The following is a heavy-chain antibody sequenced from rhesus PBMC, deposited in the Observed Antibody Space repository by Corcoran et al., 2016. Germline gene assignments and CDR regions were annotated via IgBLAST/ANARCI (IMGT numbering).Heavy chain of an antibody. J-gene: IGHJ2*01. D-gene: IGHD6-13*01. CDR2: ISNGGGST. CDR3: AKEGAAGYWYFDL. V-gene: IGHV3S5*01. Sequence: EVQLVESGGGLVQPGGSLRLSCAASGFTFSAYGMSWVRQAPGKGLEWVSYISNGGGSTYYAESVRCRFTISRYNSKNTLSLQMNSLRLEDTAVYYCAKEGAAGYWYFDLWGPGTPITISS. CDR1: GFTFSAYG.